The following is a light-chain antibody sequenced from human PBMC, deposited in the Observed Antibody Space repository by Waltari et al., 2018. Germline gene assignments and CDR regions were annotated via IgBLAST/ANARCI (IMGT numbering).Light chain of an antibody. CDR1: SNDIGTYNL. J-gene: IGLJ2*01. Sequence: QSALTQSASVSGSLGQSITLSCTGTSNDIGTYNLVSWYQQKPGKVPSLIIYEATKRPSGISVRFSGSKSGNTASLTISGLQTDDEADFFCCSYSSTRNLVFGGGTKLSVL. CDR3: CSYSSTRNLV. CDR2: EAT. V-gene: IGLV2-23*01.